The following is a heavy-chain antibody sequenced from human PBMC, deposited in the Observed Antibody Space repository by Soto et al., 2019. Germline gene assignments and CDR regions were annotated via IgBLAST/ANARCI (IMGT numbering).Heavy chain of an antibody. J-gene: IGHJ4*02. CDR2: ISASTTNS. Sequence: EVQLLESGGGLVQPGESLRLSCAASGFTFNSHAMTWVRQAAGKGLEWVASISASTTNSYYADSVKGRFTISRDNSKNTLYLQMNSLRVEDTAIYYCAKRLSYCSGRSCLRFDSWGQGTLVTVSS. V-gene: IGHV3-23*01. CDR1: GFTFNSHA. CDR3: AKRLSYCSGRSCLRFDS. D-gene: IGHD2-15*01.